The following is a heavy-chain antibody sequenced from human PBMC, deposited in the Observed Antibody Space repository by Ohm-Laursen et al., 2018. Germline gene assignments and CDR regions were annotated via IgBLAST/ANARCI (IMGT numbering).Heavy chain of an antibody. CDR1: GFTFGDYY. Sequence: GSLRPSCAASGFTFGDYYTSWIRQAPGKGLEWISYISSSGGTIYYADSVKGRFTISRDNAENSLYLQMNSLRAEDTAVYYCAAGLPADDAFNIWGQGTMVTVSS. V-gene: IGHV3-11*01. CDR2: ISSSGGTI. CDR3: AAGLPADDAFNI. J-gene: IGHJ3*02.